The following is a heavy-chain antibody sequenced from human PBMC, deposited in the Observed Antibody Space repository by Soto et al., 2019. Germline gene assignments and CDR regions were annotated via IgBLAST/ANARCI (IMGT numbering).Heavy chain of an antibody. J-gene: IGHJ5*02. D-gene: IGHD3-3*01. Sequence: ASVKVSCKAPGDTFTSYYLNWVRQAPGQGLEWMGVINPHGGSTKYAQKFQGRITMTRDTSRSTVYMGLSSLRSDDTAIYYCARSSGGNFGIIIEGSNWFDPWGQGTLVTVS. V-gene: IGHV1-46*01. CDR3: ARSSGGNFGIIIEGSNWFDP. CDR2: INPHGGST. CDR1: GDTFTSYY.